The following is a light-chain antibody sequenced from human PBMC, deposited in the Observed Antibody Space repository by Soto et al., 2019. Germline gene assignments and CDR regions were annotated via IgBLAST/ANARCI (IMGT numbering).Light chain of an antibody. CDR2: DAS. CDR3: QHYQSYCT. CDR1: QSISRW. J-gene: IGKJ1*01. V-gene: IGKV1-5*01. Sequence: DIQMTQSPSTLYASVGDRVTITCRARQSISRWLAWYQQKPGKAPTLLIYDASTLESGVPSRFSGSGSGTEFTLTLTSLQPDYLATYYCQHYQSYCTFVQGTKVEVK.